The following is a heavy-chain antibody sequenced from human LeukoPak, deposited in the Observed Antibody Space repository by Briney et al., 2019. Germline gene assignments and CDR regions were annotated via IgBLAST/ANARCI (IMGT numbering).Heavy chain of an antibody. J-gene: IGHJ4*02. Sequence: PGGSLRLSCAASGFTFNNYAMSWVRQAPGKGLEWVSTISGSGGTTYYADSVKGRFTISRDNSKNTLYLQMNTLRAEDTAVYYCAKGGSSGYYNHFDCWGQGTLVTVSS. CDR1: GFTFNNYA. CDR2: ISGSGGTT. D-gene: IGHD3-22*01. V-gene: IGHV3-23*01. CDR3: AKGGSSGYYNHFDC.